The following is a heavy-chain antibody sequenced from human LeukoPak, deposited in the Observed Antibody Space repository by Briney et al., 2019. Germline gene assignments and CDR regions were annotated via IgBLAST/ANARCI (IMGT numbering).Heavy chain of an antibody. CDR2: ISAYNGNT. D-gene: IGHD6-19*01. J-gene: IGHJ3*02. CDR3: ARPKTVAGADAFDI. V-gene: IGHV1-18*04. Sequence: GESLKISCKGSGYSFTSYWIGWVRQMPGKGLEWMGWISAYNGNTNYAQNLQGRVTVTTDTSTNTAYMELRSLRSDDTAVYYCARPKTVAGADAFDIWGQGTMVTVSS. CDR1: GYSFTSYW.